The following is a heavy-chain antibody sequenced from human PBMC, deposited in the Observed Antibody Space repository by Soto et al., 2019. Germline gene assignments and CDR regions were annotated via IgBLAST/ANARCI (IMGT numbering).Heavy chain of an antibody. V-gene: IGHV4-59*01. CDR2: HYSSGSS. CDR3: VRDYLLAGFDT. D-gene: IGHD6-19*01. Sequence: SETLSLTCPTSTFSICTYYRAWIRHCPRRGPEWRRYHYSSGSSNYNPSLKSRVGMSIDKSKNQFSLELKSVTAADTATYYCVRDYLLAGFDTWGQGILVTVSS. J-gene: IGHJ5*02. CDR1: TFSICTYY.